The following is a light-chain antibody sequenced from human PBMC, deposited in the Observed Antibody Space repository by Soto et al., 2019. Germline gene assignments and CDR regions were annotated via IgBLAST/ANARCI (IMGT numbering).Light chain of an antibody. J-gene: IGKJ3*01. Sequence: DIQMTQSPSSLSASVGDRVTITCQASQDISNYLNWYQQKPGKAPKLLIYDASNLETGVPSRFSGSGSGTDFTFTISSLQPEDIATYYCQQYDNRTPLFTFGPGTKVDIK. CDR1: QDISNY. CDR3: QQYDNRTPLFT. CDR2: DAS. V-gene: IGKV1-33*01.